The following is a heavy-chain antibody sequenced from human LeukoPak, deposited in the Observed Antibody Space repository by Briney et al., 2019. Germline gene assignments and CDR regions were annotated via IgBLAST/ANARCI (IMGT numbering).Heavy chain of an antibody. D-gene: IGHD5-12*01. CDR2: IIPIFGTA. Sequence: ASVKVSCKASGGTFSSYAISWVRQAPGQGLEWMGGIIPIFGTANYAQKFQGRVTITADESTSTAYMELSSLRSEDTAVYYCARVRERHRADYDAFDIWGQGTMVTVSS. V-gene: IGHV1-69*13. CDR3: ARVRERHRADYDAFDI. CDR1: GGTFSSYA. J-gene: IGHJ3*02.